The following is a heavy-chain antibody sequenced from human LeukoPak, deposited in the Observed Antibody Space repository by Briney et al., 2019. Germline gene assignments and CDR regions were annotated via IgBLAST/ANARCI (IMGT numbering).Heavy chain of an antibody. J-gene: IGHJ5*02. CDR1: GFTFSSYA. V-gene: IGHV3-30-3*01. CDR2: ISYDGSNK. D-gene: IGHD5-18*01. CDR3: ARDSQAWIQLGDNRFDP. Sequence: GGSLRLSCAASGFTFSSYAMHWVRQAPGKGLEWVAVISYDGSNKYYADSVKGRFTISRDNSKNTLYLQMNSLRAEDTAVYYCARDSQAWIQLGDNRFDPWGQGTLVTVSS.